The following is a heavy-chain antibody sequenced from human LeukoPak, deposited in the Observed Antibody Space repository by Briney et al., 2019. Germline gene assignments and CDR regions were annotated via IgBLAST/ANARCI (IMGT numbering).Heavy chain of an antibody. Sequence: PSETLSLTCTVSGDSISSGDYWGWIRQPPGKGLEWIGIIYHSRRTYYNPSLKSRVTISVDTSKNQFSLKLSSVTAADTAVYYCARLSSLNWFDPWGQGTLVTVSS. J-gene: IGHJ5*02. CDR1: GDSISSGDY. V-gene: IGHV4-38-2*02. CDR2: IYHSRRT. D-gene: IGHD6-6*01. CDR3: ARLSSLNWFDP.